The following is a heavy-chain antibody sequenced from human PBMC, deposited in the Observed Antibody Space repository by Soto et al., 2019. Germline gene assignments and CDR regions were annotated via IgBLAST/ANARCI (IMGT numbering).Heavy chain of an antibody. CDR3: ARDTTPYSSSWYNWFDP. V-gene: IGHV3-33*01. CDR2: IWYDGSNK. D-gene: IGHD6-13*01. CDR1: GFTFSSYG. Sequence: QVQLVESGGGVVQPGRSLRLSCAASGFTFSSYGMHWVRQAPGKGLEWVAVIWYDGSNKYYADSVKGRFTISRDNSKNTXYLQMNSLRAEDTAVYYCARDTTPYSSSWYNWFDPWGQGTLVTVSS. J-gene: IGHJ5*02.